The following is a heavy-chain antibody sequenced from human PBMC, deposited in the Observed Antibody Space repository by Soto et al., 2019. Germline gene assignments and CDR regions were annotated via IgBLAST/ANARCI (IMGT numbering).Heavy chain of an antibody. J-gene: IGHJ3*02. Sequence: QVQLQESGPGLVKPSQTLSLTCTVSGGSISSGGYYWSWIRQHPGKGLEWIGYIYYSGSTYYNPSLKRRVTISVDTSKNQYSLKLSSVTAADTAVYYCARDPSRLDSTNSPIWGQGTMVTVSS. V-gene: IGHV4-31*03. D-gene: IGHD2-2*01. CDR1: GGSISSGGYY. CDR3: ARDPSRLDSTNSPI. CDR2: IYYSGST.